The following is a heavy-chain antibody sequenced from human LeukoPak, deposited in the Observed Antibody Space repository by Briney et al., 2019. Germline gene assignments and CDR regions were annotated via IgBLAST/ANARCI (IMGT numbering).Heavy chain of an antibody. CDR3: ARHRYFDY. V-gene: IGHV4-39*01. J-gene: IGHJ4*02. CDR2: IYYSGST. CDR1: GGSIRSSSYF. Sequence: SETLSLTCTVSGGSIRSSSYFWGWIRQPPGKGLDWIGSIYYSGSTYYNPSLKSRVTISVDTSKNQFSLKLSSVTAADTAVYYCARHRYFDYWGQGTLVTVSS.